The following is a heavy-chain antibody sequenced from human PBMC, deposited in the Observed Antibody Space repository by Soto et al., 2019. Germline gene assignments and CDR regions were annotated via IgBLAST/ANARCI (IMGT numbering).Heavy chain of an antibody. V-gene: IGHV4-4*02. D-gene: IGHD2-15*01. CDR2: IYHTGTT. CDR3: ATLPPRIVVVMTDLPT. CDR1: GASISSTYW. J-gene: IGHJ5*02. Sequence: SETLSLTCFVSGASISSTYWWSWVRXTPGKRLEWIGQIYHTGTTSYNPSLKNRVTISLDKSNNQFSLRLTSMTAADTAVYYCATLPPRIVVVMTDLPTWGQGTLVTVSS.